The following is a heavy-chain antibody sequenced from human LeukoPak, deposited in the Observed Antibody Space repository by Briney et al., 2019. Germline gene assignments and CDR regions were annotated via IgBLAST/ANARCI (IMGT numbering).Heavy chain of an antibody. CDR3: ASVRRFYYDSSGPVEYFDY. CDR2: IYHSGST. Sequence: GSLRLSCAASGFTFSSYSMNWVRQPPGKGLEWIGSIYHSGSTYYNPSLKSRVTISVDTSKNQFSLKLSSVTAADTAVYYCASVRRFYYDSSGPVEYFDYWGQGTLVTVSS. V-gene: IGHV4-38-2*01. CDR1: GFTFSSYS. D-gene: IGHD3-22*01. J-gene: IGHJ4*02.